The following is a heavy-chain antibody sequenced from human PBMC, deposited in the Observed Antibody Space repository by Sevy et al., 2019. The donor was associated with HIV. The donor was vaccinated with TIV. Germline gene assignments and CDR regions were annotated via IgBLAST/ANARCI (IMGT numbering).Heavy chain of an antibody. CDR3: ARHCSGTSCSHAFDI. CDR2: INHSGST. J-gene: IGHJ3*02. CDR1: GGSFSGYY. Sequence: SETLSLTCAVYGGSFSGYYWSWIRQPPGKGLEWIGEINHSGSTNYNPSLKSRVTISVDTSKNQFSLKLSSVTAADTAVYYSARHCSGTSCSHAFDIWGQGTMVTVSS. D-gene: IGHD2-2*01. V-gene: IGHV4-34*01.